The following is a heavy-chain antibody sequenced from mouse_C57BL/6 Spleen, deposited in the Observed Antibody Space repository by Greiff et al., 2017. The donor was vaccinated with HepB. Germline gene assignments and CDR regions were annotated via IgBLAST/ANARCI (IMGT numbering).Heavy chain of an antibody. CDR1: GYTFTDYY. J-gene: IGHJ4*01. V-gene: IGHV1-76*01. CDR2: IYPGSGNT. CDR3: ARRRGDY. Sequence: QVQLKESGAELVRPGASVKLSCKASGYTFTDYYINWVKQRPGQGLEWIARIYPGSGNTYYNEKFKGKATLTAEKSSSTAYMQLSSLTSEDSAVYFCARRRGDYWGQGTSVTVSS.